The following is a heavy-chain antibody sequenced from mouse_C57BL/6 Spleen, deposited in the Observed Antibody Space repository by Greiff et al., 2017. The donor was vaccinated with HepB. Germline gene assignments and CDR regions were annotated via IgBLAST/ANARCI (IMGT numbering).Heavy chain of an antibody. CDR1: GYTFTSYW. J-gene: IGHJ3*01. D-gene: IGHD3-2*02. Sequence: VKLQQPGAELVMPGASVKLSCKASGYTFTSYWLHWVKHRPGQSLEWIAELDPSDSYTNYNQKFKGKSTLTVDKSSSTAYMQLSSLTSEDSAVYYCARDSSGYGFAYWGQGTLVTVSA. CDR3: ARDSSGYGFAY. V-gene: IGHV1-69*01. CDR2: LDPSDSYT.